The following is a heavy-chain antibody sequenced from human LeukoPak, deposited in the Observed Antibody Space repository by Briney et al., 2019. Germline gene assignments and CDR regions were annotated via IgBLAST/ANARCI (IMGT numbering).Heavy chain of an antibody. D-gene: IGHD6-13*01. J-gene: IGHJ5*02. V-gene: IGHV3-23*01. CDR2: ISGSGGST. CDR3: AKGLGTQRSSSNEA. Sequence: GGSLRLSCAASGLTVSSNYMSWVRQAPGKGLEWVSAISGSGGSTYYADSVKGRFTISRDNSKNTLYLQMNSLRAEDAAVYYCAKGLGTQRSSSNEAWGQGTLVTVSS. CDR1: GLTVSSNY.